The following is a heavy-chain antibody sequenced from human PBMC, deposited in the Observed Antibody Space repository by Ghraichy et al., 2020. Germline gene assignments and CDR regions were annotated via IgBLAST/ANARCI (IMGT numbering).Heavy chain of an antibody. CDR3: ARAVESVRSLQGYSYGLGFDY. CDR1: GFTFSSYW. Sequence: GESLNISCAASGFTFSSYWMSWVRQAPGKGLEWVANIKQDGSEKYYVDSVKGRFTISRDNAKNSLYLQMNSLRAEDTAVYYCARAVESVRSLQGYSYGLGFDYWGQGTLVTVSS. V-gene: IGHV3-7*01. D-gene: IGHD5-18*01. CDR2: IKQDGSEK. J-gene: IGHJ4*02.